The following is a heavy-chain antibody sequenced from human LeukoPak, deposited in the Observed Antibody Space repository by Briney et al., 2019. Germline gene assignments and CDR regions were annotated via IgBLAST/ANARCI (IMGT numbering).Heavy chain of an antibody. Sequence: PGGALRLPCSASGFTFSNYNMNWVRPAPGKGLEWVSSISSSSSYIYYADSVKGRFTISRDNAKNSLYLQMNSLRAEDTAVYYCARDFDLDYFDYWGQGTLVTVSS. D-gene: IGHD3-3*01. CDR2: ISSSSSYI. V-gene: IGHV3-21*01. CDR1: GFTFSNYN. CDR3: ARDFDLDYFDY. J-gene: IGHJ4*02.